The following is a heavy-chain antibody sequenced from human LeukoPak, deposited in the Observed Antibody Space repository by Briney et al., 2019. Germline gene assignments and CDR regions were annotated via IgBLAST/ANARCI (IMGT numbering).Heavy chain of an antibody. Sequence: ASVKLSCKASGYMFSTYGINWVRQAPGQGLEWMGWIGTYNDNTKYAEKFQGRVTMTADTSTSTAYMELRSLRSDDTAVYYCARDDIEYCSPTSCGWFDPWGQGTLVTVSS. V-gene: IGHV1-18*01. CDR3: ARDDIEYCSPTSCGWFDP. D-gene: IGHD2-2*01. CDR2: IGTYNDNT. J-gene: IGHJ5*02. CDR1: GYMFSTYG.